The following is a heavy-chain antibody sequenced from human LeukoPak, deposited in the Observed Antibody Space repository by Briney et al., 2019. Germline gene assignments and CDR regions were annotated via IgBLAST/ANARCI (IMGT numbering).Heavy chain of an antibody. CDR2: INPSSGST. V-gene: IGHV1-46*02. J-gene: IGHJ4*02. Sequence: ASVKVSCKASGYTFNNYYIHWVRQAPGQGLEWVGIINPSSGSTSYAQKFQGRVTMTRDTSTSTVYMELSSLRSEDTAVYYCARDLGIDYWGQGTLVTVSS. CDR1: GYTFNNYY. CDR3: ARDLGIDY. D-gene: IGHD7-27*01.